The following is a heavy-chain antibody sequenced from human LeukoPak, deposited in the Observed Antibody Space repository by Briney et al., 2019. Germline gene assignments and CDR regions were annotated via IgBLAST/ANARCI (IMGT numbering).Heavy chain of an antibody. CDR3: ARVMASEDAFDI. CDR1: GYPFTGYF. CDR2: INPNSGGT. V-gene: IGHV1-2*02. Sequence: GASVKVSCKASGYPFTGYFLHWVRQAPGQGLEWMGWINPNSGGTNFAQKFQGRVTMTRDTSISTAYMELRRLRSDDTAVYFCARVMASEDAFDIWGQGTIVTVSS. D-gene: IGHD5-24*01. J-gene: IGHJ3*02.